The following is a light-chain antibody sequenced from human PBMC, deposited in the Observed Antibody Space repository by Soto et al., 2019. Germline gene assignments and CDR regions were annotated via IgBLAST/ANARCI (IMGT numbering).Light chain of an antibody. J-gene: IGKJ2*01. CDR1: QSVGPN. CDR3: HQYNNRPPYT. Sequence: EIVLTQSPGTLSVSLGERATLSCRASQSVGPNLAWYQQRPGQAPRLLIYGASKRATGVPARFSGRGSCTEYTLTITSLQYEDFAVYYCHQYNNRPPYTFGQGTHLEIK. CDR2: GAS. V-gene: IGKV3-15*01.